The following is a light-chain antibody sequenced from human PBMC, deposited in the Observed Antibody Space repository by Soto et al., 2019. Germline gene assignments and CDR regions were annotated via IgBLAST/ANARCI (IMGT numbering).Light chain of an antibody. CDR2: SNN. V-gene: IGLV1-47*02. J-gene: IGLJ3*02. CDR1: SSNIGRNY. Sequence: QSVLTQSPSASGTPGQRVTISCSGSSSNIGRNYVYWYQQVPGTAPKLLIYSNNQRPSGVPDRFSGSKSGTSASLAISGLRSGDEADYYCASWDDSLSALFGGGTKVTVL. CDR3: ASWDDSLSAL.